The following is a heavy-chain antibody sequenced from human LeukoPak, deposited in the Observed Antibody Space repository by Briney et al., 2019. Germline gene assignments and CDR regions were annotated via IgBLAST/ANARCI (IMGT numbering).Heavy chain of an antibody. CDR3: AKDLNMVRGDHFDY. D-gene: IGHD3-10*01. Sequence: GGSLRLSCAASGFIVSSNYMSWVRQAPGKGLEWVSVIYSDGSTYYADSVKGRFTISRDNSKNTLYLQMNSLRAEDTAVYYCAKDLNMVRGDHFDYWGQGTLVTVSS. V-gene: IGHV3-53*05. J-gene: IGHJ4*02. CDR1: GFIVSSNY. CDR2: IYSDGST.